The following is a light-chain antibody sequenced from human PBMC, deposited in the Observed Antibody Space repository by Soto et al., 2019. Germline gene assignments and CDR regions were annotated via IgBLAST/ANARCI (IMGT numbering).Light chain of an antibody. CDR1: SSDVGGYNY. CDR2: EVS. J-gene: IGLJ1*01. Sequence: QSVLTQPASGSGSPGQSITISCTGTSSDVGGYNYVSWYQQHPGKAPKLMIYEVSNRPSGVSNRFSGSKSGNTAYLTISGLQAEDYADYYCSSSSSSTPLVLGTATKVTV. CDR3: SSSSSSTPLV. V-gene: IGLV2-14*01.